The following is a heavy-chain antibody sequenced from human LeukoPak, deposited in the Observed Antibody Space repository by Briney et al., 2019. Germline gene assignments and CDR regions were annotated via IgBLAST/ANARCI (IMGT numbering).Heavy chain of an antibody. CDR1: GGSFSGYY. D-gene: IGHD2-2*02. V-gene: IGHV4-34*01. CDR2: INHSGST. CDR3: ARCIVVPAAILYYYYMDV. J-gene: IGHJ6*03. Sequence: SETLSLTCAVYGGSFSGYYWSWIRQPPGKGLEWIGEINHSGSTNYNPSLKSRVTTSVDTSKNQFSLKLSSVTAADTAVYYCARCIVVPAAILYYYYMDVWGKGTTVTVSS.